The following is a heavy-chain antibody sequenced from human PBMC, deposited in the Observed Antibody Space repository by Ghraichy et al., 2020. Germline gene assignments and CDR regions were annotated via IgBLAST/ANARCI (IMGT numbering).Heavy chain of an antibody. CDR1: GFTFSSYA. CDR3: AKDFPYDFLPYYGMDV. CDR2: ISGSGGST. Sequence: GGSLRLSCAASGFTFSSYAMSWVRQAPGKGLEWVSAISGSGGSTYYADSVKGRFTISRDNSKNTLYLQMNSLRAEDTAVYYCAKDFPYDFLPYYGMDVWGQGTTVTVSS. J-gene: IGHJ6*02. V-gene: IGHV3-23*01. D-gene: IGHD3-3*01.